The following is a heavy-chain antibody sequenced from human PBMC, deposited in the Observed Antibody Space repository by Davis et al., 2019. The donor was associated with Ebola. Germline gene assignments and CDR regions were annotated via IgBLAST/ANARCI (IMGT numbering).Heavy chain of an antibody. Sequence: ASVKVSCKASGYTFTTYGISWVRQAPGQGLEWMGWISGDNGNTNYAQKLQGRVTMTTDTSTSTAYMELRSLRSDDTAVYYCAREIGVAVPGVMKDAFDIWGQGTVVTVSS. V-gene: IGHV1-18*01. CDR1: GYTFTTYG. CDR2: ISGDNGNT. J-gene: IGHJ3*02. CDR3: AREIGVAVPGVMKDAFDI. D-gene: IGHD2-2*01.